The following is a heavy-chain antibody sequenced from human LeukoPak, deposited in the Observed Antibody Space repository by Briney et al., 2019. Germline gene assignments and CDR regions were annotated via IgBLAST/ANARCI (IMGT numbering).Heavy chain of an antibody. J-gene: IGHJ4*02. CDR1: GYTFTSYG. Sequence: ASVKVSCKASGYTFTSYGISWVRQAPGQGLEWMGWINPDSGGTTYAQKFQGRVTMTRDTSISTAYMELSRLRSDDTAVYYCARDPSGDSSGYPFDYWGQGTLATVSS. CDR2: INPDSGGT. D-gene: IGHD3-22*01. CDR3: ARDPSGDSSGYPFDY. V-gene: IGHV1-2*02.